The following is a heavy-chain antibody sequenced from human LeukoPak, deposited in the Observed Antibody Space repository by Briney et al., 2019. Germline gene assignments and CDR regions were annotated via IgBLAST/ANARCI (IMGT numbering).Heavy chain of an antibody. J-gene: IGHJ4*02. D-gene: IGHD3-10*01. CDR1: GFTLSTYW. CDR3: ARFIWFGELGY. Sequence: GGSLRLSCAASGFTLSTYWMNWVRQAPGKGLEWVATIKQDGSEKYYVDSVKGRFTISRDNAKNSLYLQMNSLRAEDTAVYYCARFIWFGELGYWGQGTLVTVSS. V-gene: IGHV3-7*01. CDR2: IKQDGSEK.